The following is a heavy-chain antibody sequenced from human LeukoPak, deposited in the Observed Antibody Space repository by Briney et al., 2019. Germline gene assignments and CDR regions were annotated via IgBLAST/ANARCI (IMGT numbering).Heavy chain of an antibody. V-gene: IGHV3-74*01. Sequence: GGSLRLSCAASGFTFSSYWMHWVGQAPGKGLVWVSRINSDGSSTSYADSVKGRFTISRDNAKNTLYLQMNSLRAEDTAVYYCARGDTAMAIDYWGQGTLVTVSS. D-gene: IGHD5-18*01. CDR1: GFTFSSYW. CDR3: ARGDTAMAIDY. J-gene: IGHJ4*02. CDR2: INSDGSST.